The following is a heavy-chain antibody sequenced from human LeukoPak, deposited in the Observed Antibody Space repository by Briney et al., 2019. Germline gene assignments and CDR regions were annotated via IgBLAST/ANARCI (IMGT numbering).Heavy chain of an antibody. CDR2: IYYSGST. CDR1: GGSISSSSYY. D-gene: IGHD3-22*01. J-gene: IGHJ5*02. V-gene: IGHV4-39*07. Sequence: PSETLSLTCTVSGGSISSSSYYWGWIRQPPGKGLEWIGSIYYSGSTYYNPSLKSRVTISVDTSKSQFSLKLTSVTAADTAVYFCARDSRYDSSGHAPWGQGSLVIVSS. CDR3: ARDSRYDSSGHAP.